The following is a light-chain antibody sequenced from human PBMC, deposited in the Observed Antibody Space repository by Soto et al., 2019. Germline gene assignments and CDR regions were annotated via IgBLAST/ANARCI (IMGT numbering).Light chain of an antibody. J-gene: IGKJ4*01. V-gene: IGKV1-9*01. CDR3: QQDNSYQLT. CDR2: VAS. Sequence: DILLTQVPSLLPASVGDRVTITCRASQVISSYLAWYQQKPGKAPKLLIYVASTLQSGVPSRFSGSGSETEFTLTISCLLPEDFATYSCQQDNSYQLTFGGGTKVDIK. CDR1: QVISSY.